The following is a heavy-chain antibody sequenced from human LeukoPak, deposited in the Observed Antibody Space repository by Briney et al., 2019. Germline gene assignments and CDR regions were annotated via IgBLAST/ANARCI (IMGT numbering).Heavy chain of an antibody. CDR2: IQNDGSNE. CDR3: AKDRCSNGIGCYYYYMDV. D-gene: IGHD2-8*01. J-gene: IGHJ6*03. V-gene: IGHV3-30*02. Sequence: GGSLRLSCAASGFTFSSYGMHWVCQAPGKGLEWVAYIQNDGSNEQYADSVKGRFSISRDSSKNILYLQMNSLRAEDTAVYYCAKDRCSNGIGCYYYYMDVWGKGTTVTISS. CDR1: GFTFSSYG.